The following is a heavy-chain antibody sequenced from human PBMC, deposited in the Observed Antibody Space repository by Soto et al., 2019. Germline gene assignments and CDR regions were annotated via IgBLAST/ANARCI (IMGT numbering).Heavy chain of an antibody. V-gene: IGHV3-9*01. D-gene: IGHD5-12*01. CDR1: GFTFDDYA. J-gene: IGHJ4*02. Sequence: GGSLRLSCAASGFTFDDYAMHWVRQAPGKGLEWVSGISWNSGSIGYADSVKGRFTISRDNAKNSLYLQMNSLRAEDTALYYCASGATRNLALKNWGQGTLVTVSS. CDR2: ISWNSGSI. CDR3: ASGATRNLALKN.